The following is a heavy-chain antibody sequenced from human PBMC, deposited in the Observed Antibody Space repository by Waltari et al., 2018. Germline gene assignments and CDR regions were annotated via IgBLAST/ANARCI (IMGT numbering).Heavy chain of an antibody. D-gene: IGHD3-16*01. Sequence: EVQLLESGGGLVQPGGSLRLSCAASGFTFSTYSMSWVRQVPGSGLGWFSSFIGSGTGTYYADSVKVRFTISRDNSKNTLSLQMNSLRAEDTALYYCATFKGDYWGQGTLVTVPS. J-gene: IGHJ4*02. CDR2: FIGSGTGT. CDR1: GFTFSTYS. CDR3: ATFKGDY. V-gene: IGHV3-23*01.